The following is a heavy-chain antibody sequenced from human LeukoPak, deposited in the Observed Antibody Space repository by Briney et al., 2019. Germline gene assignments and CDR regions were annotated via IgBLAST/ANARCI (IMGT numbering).Heavy chain of an antibody. CDR2: IRSKAYGGTT. Sequence: GGSLRLSCTASGFTFGDYAMSWVRQAPGKGLEWVGFIRSKAYGGTTEYAASVKGRFTISRDDSKSIAYLQMNSLKTEDTAVYYCTSSTIFGVVRDFDYWGQGTLVTVSS. J-gene: IGHJ4*02. D-gene: IGHD3-3*01. CDR3: TSSTIFGVVRDFDY. V-gene: IGHV3-49*04. CDR1: GFTFGDYA.